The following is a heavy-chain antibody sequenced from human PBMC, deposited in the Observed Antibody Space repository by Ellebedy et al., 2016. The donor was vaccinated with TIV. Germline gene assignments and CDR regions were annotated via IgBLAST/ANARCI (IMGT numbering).Heavy chain of an antibody. V-gene: IGHV1-18*01. CDR3: ARDTTAMVQPSYFDY. Sequence: AASVKVSCKASGYTFTSYGISWVRQAPGQGLEWMGWISAYNGNTNYAQKLQGRVTMTTDTSTSTAYMELRSLRSDDTAVYYCARDTTAMVQPSYFDYWGQGTLVTVSS. J-gene: IGHJ4*02. D-gene: IGHD5-18*01. CDR2: ISAYNGNT. CDR1: GYTFTSYG.